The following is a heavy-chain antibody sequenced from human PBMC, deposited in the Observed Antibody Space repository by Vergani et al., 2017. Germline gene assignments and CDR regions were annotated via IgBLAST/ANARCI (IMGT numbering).Heavy chain of an antibody. CDR1: GYTLTELS. Sequence: QVQPVQSGAEVKKPGASVKVSCKVSGYTLTELSMHWVRQAPGKGLEWMGGFDPEDGETIYAQKFQGRVTMTEDTSTDTAYMELSSLRSEDTAVYYCATTGAMVRGAHPSPGYYYYYGMDVWGQGTTVTVSS. CDR2: FDPEDGET. D-gene: IGHD3-10*01. V-gene: IGHV1-24*01. CDR3: ATTGAMVRGAHPSPGYYYYYGMDV. J-gene: IGHJ6*02.